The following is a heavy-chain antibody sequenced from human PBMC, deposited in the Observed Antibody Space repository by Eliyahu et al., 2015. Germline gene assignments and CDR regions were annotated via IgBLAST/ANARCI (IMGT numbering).Heavy chain of an antibody. J-gene: IGHJ4*02. CDR1: GDSVSSNSAS. CDR2: TYYTSKWYN. CDR3: ASSNSSSWYAPYYFDY. Sequence: SLTCAISGDSVSSNSASWNWIRQSPSXGXEWLGRTYYTSKWYNDYAVSVKSRITINPDTSKNQFXLQLNSVXPEDTAVYYCASSNSSSWYAPYYFDYWGQGTLVTVSS. V-gene: IGHV6-1*01. D-gene: IGHD6-13*01.